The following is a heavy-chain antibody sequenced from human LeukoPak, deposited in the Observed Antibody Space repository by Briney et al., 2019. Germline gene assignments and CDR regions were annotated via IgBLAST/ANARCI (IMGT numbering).Heavy chain of an antibody. J-gene: IGHJ4*02. CDR3: ARVVWGSYRCADY. V-gene: IGHV3-21*01. CDR1: GFTFSSYS. D-gene: IGHD3-16*02. CDR2: ISSSSSYI. Sequence: PGGSLRLSCAASGFTFSSYSMNWVRQAPGKGLEWVSSISSSSSYIYYADSVKGRFTISRDNAKNSLYLQMNSLRAEDTAVYYCARVVWGSYRCADYWGQGTLVTVSS.